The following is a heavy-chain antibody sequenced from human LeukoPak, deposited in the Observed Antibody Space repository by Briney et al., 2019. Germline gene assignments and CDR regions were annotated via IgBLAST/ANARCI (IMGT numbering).Heavy chain of an antibody. J-gene: IGHJ4*02. D-gene: IGHD3-3*01. CDR1: GLTFSSYA. CDR3: ARGRFLEWLLYFDY. Sequence: GRSLRLSCAASGLTFSSYAMHWVRQAPGKGLEWVAVISYDGSNKYYADSVKGRFTISRDNSKNTLYLQMNSLRAEDTAVYYCARGRFLEWLLYFDYWGQGTLVTVSS. CDR2: ISYDGSNK. V-gene: IGHV3-30*01.